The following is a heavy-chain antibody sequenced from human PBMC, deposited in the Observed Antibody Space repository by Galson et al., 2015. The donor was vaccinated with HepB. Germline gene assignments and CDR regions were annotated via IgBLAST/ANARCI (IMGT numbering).Heavy chain of an antibody. D-gene: IGHD3-3*01. V-gene: IGHV3-23*01. Sequence: SLRLSCAASGFTFTSYGMSWVRQAPGKGLEWVSGICGNGDNTYYADSVKGRFTISRDNSKNTLFLQMNSLRAEDTAVYYCAKDFKVSQERDFWIYYYMDVWGKGTTVTVSS. J-gene: IGHJ6*03. CDR3: AKDFKVSQERDFWIYYYMDV. CDR2: ICGNGDNT. CDR1: GFTFTSYG.